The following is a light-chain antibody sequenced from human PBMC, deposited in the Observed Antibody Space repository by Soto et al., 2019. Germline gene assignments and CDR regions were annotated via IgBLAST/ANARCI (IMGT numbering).Light chain of an antibody. V-gene: IGLV2-14*01. Sequence: QSALTQPASVSGSPGQSISISCTGSSSDVGSYNYVSWYQQHPGKAPKLLISEVSNRPSGVSNRFSGSKSDNTASLTISGLQAEDEADYYWSSYTSGSTFVFGTGTKVTVL. J-gene: IGLJ1*01. CDR2: EVS. CDR1: SSDVGSYNY. CDR3: SSYTSGSTFV.